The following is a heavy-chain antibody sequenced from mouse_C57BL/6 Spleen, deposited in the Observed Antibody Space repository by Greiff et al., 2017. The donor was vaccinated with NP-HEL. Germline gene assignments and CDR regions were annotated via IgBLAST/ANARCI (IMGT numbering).Heavy chain of an antibody. CDR2: IWTGGGT. CDR1: GFSLTSYA. D-gene: IGHD1-1*01. V-gene: IGHV2-9-1*01. J-gene: IGHJ4*01. Sequence: VQGVESGPGLVAPSQSLSITCTVSGFSLTSYAISWVRQPPGKGLEWLGVIWTGGGTNYNSALKSRLSISKDNSKSQVFLKMNSLQTDDTARYYCARRGEITTENAMDYWGQGTSVTVSS. CDR3: ARRGEITTENAMDY.